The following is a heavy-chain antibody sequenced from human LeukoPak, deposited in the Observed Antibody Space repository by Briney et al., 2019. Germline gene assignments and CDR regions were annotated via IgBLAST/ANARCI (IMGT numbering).Heavy chain of an antibody. Sequence: GGSLRLSCAASGFTFSSYAMSWVRQAPGKGLEWVSSISVSGGGTYYADSVKGRFTISRDNSKNTLYLQMNSLSAEDTAVYYCARRGIVLGAAPVLKYSFDYWGQGTLVTVSS. D-gene: IGHD1-26*01. V-gene: IGHV3-23*01. CDR3: ARRGIVLGAAPVLKYSFDY. J-gene: IGHJ4*02. CDR1: GFTFSSYA. CDR2: ISVSGGGT.